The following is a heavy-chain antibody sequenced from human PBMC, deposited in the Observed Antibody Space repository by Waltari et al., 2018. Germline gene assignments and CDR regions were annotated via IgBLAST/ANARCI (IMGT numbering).Heavy chain of an antibody. D-gene: IGHD6-19*01. J-gene: IGHJ4*02. V-gene: IGHV3-33*08. CDR2: IWHDGTNK. CDR1: GFSFSEFV. Sequence: VYLVESGGGLAQPGGSLGLSCAASGFSFSEFVRNGFRQAPGKGMESVAVIWHDGTNKYYADSVKGRFTVSRDNSKNTMYLQMNSLRVEDTAVYYCAPPRQWTFDSWGQGALVTVSS. CDR3: APPRQWTFDS.